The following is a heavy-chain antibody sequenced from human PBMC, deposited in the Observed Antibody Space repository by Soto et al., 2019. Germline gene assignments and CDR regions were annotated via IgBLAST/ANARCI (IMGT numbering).Heavy chain of an antibody. J-gene: IGHJ5*02. CDR1: GGSIRSTTYS. Sequence: QLQLQESGPGLVKPSETLSLTCTVSGGSIRSTTYSWGWVRQPPGKGLEWIGSVYYSGVTFYNSSLKSLVTMSLDMSKNQLSLRLNSATAADTAVYYCVRHNTGPNWFDPWGQGILVTVSS. V-gene: IGHV4-39*01. CDR3: VRHNTGPNWFDP. D-gene: IGHD2-2*02. CDR2: VYYSGVT.